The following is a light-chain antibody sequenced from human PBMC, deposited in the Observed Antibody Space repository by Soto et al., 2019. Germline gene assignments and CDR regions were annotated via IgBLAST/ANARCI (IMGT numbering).Light chain of an antibody. J-gene: IGLJ2*01. V-gene: IGLV2-14*03. CDR2: DAS. CDR1: SSDVGGYKY. Sequence: QSALTQPASVSGSPGQSITISCTGTSSDVGGYKYVSWYQQHPGKAPKLIIYDASNRPSGVSNRFSGSKSGNTASLAISGLQAEDEADYYCSSYTPGGTLVVGGGTKLTLL. CDR3: SSYTPGGTLV.